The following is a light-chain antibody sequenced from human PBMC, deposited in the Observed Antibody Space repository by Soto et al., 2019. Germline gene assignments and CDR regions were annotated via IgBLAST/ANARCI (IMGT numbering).Light chain of an antibody. V-gene: IGKV1-12*01. J-gene: IGKJ4*01. CDR2: AAS. CDR1: QGLVNW. CDR3: QETSSFPLT. Sequence: DIPVTQSPSSVSASVGDRVTITCRASQGLVNWLAWYQQKPGKAPKLLIYAASSFQSGVPSRFSGSGSGPDFTLTISSLQPGDFATYYCQETSSFPLTFGGGTKVEIK.